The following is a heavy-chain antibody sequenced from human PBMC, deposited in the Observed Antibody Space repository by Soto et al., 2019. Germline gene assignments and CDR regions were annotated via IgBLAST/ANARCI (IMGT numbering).Heavy chain of an antibody. D-gene: IGHD3-3*01. J-gene: IGHJ6*02. CDR2: IYPGDSDT. CDR1: GYSFTSYW. CDR3: ARLGGGGTIFGVYDGDRGYYYGMDV. V-gene: IGHV5-51*01. Sequence: GESLKISCKGSGYSFTSYWIGWVRQMPGKGLEWMGIIYPGDSDTRYSPSFQGQVTISADKSISTAYLQWSSLKASDTAMYYCARLGGGGTIFGVYDGDRGYYYGMDVWGQGTTVTVSS.